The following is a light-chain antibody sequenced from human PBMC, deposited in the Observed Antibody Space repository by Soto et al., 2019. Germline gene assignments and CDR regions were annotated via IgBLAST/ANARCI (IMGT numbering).Light chain of an antibody. V-gene: IGKV1-5*01. CDR3: QHMRT. CDR1: QNINKC. J-gene: IGKJ1*01. Sequence: GDRVTITCRASQNINKCIAWYQQVPGIAPKFLIYDHSTLECGVPSRFCGSGFGTEFSLPIRSLQPDDFGSYYCQHMRTFGQGTKVDIK. CDR2: DHS.